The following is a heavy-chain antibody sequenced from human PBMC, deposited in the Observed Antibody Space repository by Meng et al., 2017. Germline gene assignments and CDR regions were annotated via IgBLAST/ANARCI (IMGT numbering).Heavy chain of an antibody. J-gene: IGHJ4*02. CDR1: GFTFDDYA. Sequence: SLKISCASSGFTFDDYAMHWVRQAPGKGLEWVTGISWNSGSIGYADSVKGRFTISRDNVKNSLYLQMNSLRAEDTALYYCAKDMTYGSSGQGVYFDYWGQGTLVTVSS. CDR3: AKDMTYGSSGQGVYFDY. V-gene: IGHV3-9*01. CDR2: ISWNSGSI. D-gene: IGHD3-22*01.